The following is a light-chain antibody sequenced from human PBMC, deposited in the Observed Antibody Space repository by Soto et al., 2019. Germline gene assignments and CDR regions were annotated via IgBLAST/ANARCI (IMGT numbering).Light chain of an antibody. J-gene: IGKJ1*01. CDR1: QSVSSN. CDR3: QQRSNWPWT. Sequence: MTQSPSTLSVSPGERATLSCRASQSVSSNLAWYQQEPGQAPRLLIYGASTRATGIPARFSGSGSGTEFTLTISSLEPEDFAVYYCQQRSNWPWTFGQGTKVDIK. V-gene: IGKV3-15*01. CDR2: GAS.